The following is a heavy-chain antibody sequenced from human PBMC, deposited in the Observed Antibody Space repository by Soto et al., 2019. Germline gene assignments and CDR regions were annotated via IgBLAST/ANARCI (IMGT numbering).Heavy chain of an antibody. D-gene: IGHD2-15*01. Sequence: GGSLRLSCAASGFTFSSYAMSWVRQAPGKGLEWVSAISGSGGSTYYADSVKGRFTISRDNSKNTLYLQMNSLRAEDTAVYYCAKAWGQYCRGGRCSPSYFDYGGKGTLATFPS. CDR2: ISGSGGST. CDR3: AKAWGQYCRGGRCSPSYFDY. V-gene: IGHV3-23*01. CDR1: GFTFSSYA. J-gene: IGHJ4*02.